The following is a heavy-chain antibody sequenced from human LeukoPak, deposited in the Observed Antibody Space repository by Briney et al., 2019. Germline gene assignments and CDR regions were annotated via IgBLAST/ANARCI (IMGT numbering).Heavy chain of an antibody. J-gene: IGHJ4*02. CDR1: GDSISSSSYY. Sequence: SETLSLTCTVSGDSISSSSYYWGWIRQSPGKGLEWIGSIYYSGSTYYNPSLKSRVTISVDTSKNQFSLKLSSVTAADTAVYYCARAVIVVVVAATDGYCFDYWGQGTLVTVSS. CDR2: IYYSGST. V-gene: IGHV4-39*07. CDR3: ARAVIVVVVAATDGYCFDY. D-gene: IGHD2-15*01.